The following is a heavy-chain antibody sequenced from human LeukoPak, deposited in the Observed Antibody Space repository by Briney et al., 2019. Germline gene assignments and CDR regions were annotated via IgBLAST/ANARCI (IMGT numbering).Heavy chain of an antibody. Sequence: GESLQISCQGSGYSFTSYWIGWVRQMPGKGLEWMGIIYPGGSDTRYSPSFQGQVTISADKSISTAYLQWSSLKASDTAMYYCARTSHRAMANFDYWGQGTLVTVSS. CDR1: GYSFTSYW. J-gene: IGHJ4*02. V-gene: IGHV5-51*01. D-gene: IGHD5-18*01. CDR2: IYPGGSDT. CDR3: ARTSHRAMANFDY.